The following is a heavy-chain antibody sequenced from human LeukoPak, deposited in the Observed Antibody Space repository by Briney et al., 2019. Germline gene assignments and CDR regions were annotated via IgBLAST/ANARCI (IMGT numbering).Heavy chain of an antibody. CDR3: GRPTKYWLVRGNGVDV. V-gene: IGHV3-23*01. D-gene: IGHD6-19*01. CDR2: IDAGGGDT. J-gene: IGHJ6*02. Sequence: GGYLRLYCAASGFSFSSYAMTWVRQAPGKGLEWVSSIDAGGGDTYHSDSVKGRFTISRDNSMNTLYLQMNSLRADDTAVYYCGRPTKYWLVRGNGVDVWGQGTTVTVSS. CDR1: GFSFSSYA.